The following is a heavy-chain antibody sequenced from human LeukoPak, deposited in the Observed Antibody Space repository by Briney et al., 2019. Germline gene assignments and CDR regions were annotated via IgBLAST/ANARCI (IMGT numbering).Heavy chain of an antibody. CDR3: ARAGYGYSTGYYFDY. CDR2: IYYIGAT. CDR1: GRSISSYY. Sequence: SETLSLTCTVSGRSISSYYWRWIRLPPGKGLEWIGYIYYIGATYYNPSLKSRVTISLDTSKNQFSLKLSSVTAADAAVYYCARAGYGYSTGYYFDYWGQGALVTVSS. V-gene: IGHV4-59*01. D-gene: IGHD5-18*01. J-gene: IGHJ4*02.